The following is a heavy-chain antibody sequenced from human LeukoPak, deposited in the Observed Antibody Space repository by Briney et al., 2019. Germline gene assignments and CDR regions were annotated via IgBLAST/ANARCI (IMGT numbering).Heavy chain of an antibody. Sequence: PGGSLRLSCAASGFTFSSYSMNWVRQAPGKGLEWVSSISSSSSYIYYADSVKGRFAISRDNAKNSLYLQMNSLRAEDTAVYYCARDLRYSYGYDDFDYWGQGTLVTVSS. CDR1: GFTFSSYS. CDR2: ISSSSSYI. D-gene: IGHD5-18*01. J-gene: IGHJ4*02. V-gene: IGHV3-21*01. CDR3: ARDLRYSYGYDDFDY.